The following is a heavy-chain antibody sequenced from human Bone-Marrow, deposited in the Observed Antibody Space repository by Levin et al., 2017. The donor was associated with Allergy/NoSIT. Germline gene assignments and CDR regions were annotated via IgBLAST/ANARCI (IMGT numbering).Heavy chain of an antibody. CDR3: ASVHYYGMDV. J-gene: IGHJ6*02. CDR2: ISGSGRTI. CDR1: GFTFSDYY. Sequence: AGGSLRLSCAASGFTFSDYYMSWIRQAPGKGLEWVSYISGSGRTISYADSVKGRFTVSRDNAKNSLYLQMNSLRAEDTAVYYCASVHYYGMDVWGQGTTVTVSS. V-gene: IGHV3-11*01.